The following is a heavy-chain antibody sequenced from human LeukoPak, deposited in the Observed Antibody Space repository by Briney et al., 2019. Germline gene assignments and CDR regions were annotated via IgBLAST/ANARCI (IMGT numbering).Heavy chain of an antibody. J-gene: IGHJ4*02. CDR3: ASRAVDYDYVWGSYRKYYFDY. CDR2: IIPILGIA. CDR1: GGTFISYA. Sequence: SVKVSCKASGGTFISYAISWVRQAPGQGLEWMGRIIPILGIANYAQKFQGRVTITADKSTSTAYMELSSLRSGDTAVYYCASRAVDYDYVWGSYRKYYFDYWGQGTLVTVSS. V-gene: IGHV1-69*04. D-gene: IGHD3-16*02.